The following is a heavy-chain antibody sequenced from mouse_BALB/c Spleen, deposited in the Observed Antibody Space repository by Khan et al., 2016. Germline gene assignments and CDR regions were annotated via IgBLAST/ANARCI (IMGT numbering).Heavy chain of an antibody. V-gene: IGHV9-3*02. Sequence: QIQLVQSGPELKKPGETVKISCKASGYTFTNYGMNWVKQAPGKGLKWMGWINTNTGEPTYAEEFKGRFDFSLETSASTAYLQINNHKNEETATYFCAYGYYFDDWGKGTTLTVSS. D-gene: IGHD1-1*02. J-gene: IGHJ2*01. CDR3: AYGYYFDD. CDR2: INTNTGEP. CDR1: GYTFTNYG.